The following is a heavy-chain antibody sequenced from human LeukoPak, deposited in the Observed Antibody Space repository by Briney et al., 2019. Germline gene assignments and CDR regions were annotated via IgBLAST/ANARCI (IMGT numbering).Heavy chain of an antibody. Sequence: PSETLSLTCTVSGYSISSGYYWGWIRQPPGKGLEWIGSIYYSGSTYYNPSLKSRLTMSVDTSTNQFSLRLSSVTAADTAVYYCARRFRGGFDYWGQGTLVTVSS. D-gene: IGHD3-10*01. CDR3: ARRFRGGFDY. J-gene: IGHJ4*02. CDR2: IYYSGST. V-gene: IGHV4-38-2*02. CDR1: GYSISSGYY.